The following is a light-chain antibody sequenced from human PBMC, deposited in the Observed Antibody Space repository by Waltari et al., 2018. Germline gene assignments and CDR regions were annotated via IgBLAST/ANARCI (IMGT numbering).Light chain of an antibody. CDR1: QSVGGT. V-gene: IGKV3-20*01. J-gene: IGKJ1*01. CDR2: GAS. Sequence: EIVFTQSPGPLSLSPGERATLSRRASQSVGGTLAWYQQKPGQAPRLLMYGASIRAPGTPDRFSGTGSGTDFSLTISRLEPEDFAVYYCQHYVRLPATFGQGTKVEIK. CDR3: QHYVRLPAT.